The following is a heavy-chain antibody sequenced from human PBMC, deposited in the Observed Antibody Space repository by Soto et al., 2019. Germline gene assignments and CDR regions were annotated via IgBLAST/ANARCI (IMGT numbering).Heavy chain of an antibody. CDR1: GGSVGSGNHF. J-gene: IGHJ6*02. CDR3: ARGGEPLGYYGLDV. CDR2: MYYTGVT. Sequence: SETLSLTCSVSGGSVGSGNHFWNWIRQPPGRRLEWLGYMYYTGVTNYNPSLKSRVSMSVDTSKNQFSLKLTSLTAADTAVYYCARGGEPLGYYGLDVWGQGITVTVSS. V-gene: IGHV4-61*01. D-gene: IGHD3-10*01.